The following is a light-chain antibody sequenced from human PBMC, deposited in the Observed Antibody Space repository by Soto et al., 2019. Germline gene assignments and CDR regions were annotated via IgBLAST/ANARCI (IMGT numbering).Light chain of an antibody. CDR3: ETWDSNTGV. CDR1: SLHTNHI. Sequence: QSVLTQSSSASASLGSSVKLTCTLRSLHTNHIIAWHQQQPGKAPRYLMKFEDNGAYNKGSGDPDRFSGSSSGADRYLTISNLQFEDEADYYCETWDSNTGVFGTGTKLTVL. J-gene: IGLJ1*01. V-gene: IGLV4-60*02. CDR2: FEDNGAY.